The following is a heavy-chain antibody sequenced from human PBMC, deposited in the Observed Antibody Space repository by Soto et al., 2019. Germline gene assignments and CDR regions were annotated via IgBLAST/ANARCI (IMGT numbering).Heavy chain of an antibody. CDR3: ARILDGTTKDFDY. CDR1: GFTFSSYS. Sequence: GGSLRLSCAASGFTFSSYSMNWVRQAPGKGLEWVSYISSSSSTIYYADSVKGRFTISRDNAKNSLYLQMNSLRAEDTAVYYCARILDGTTKDFDYWGQGTLVTVSS. J-gene: IGHJ4*02. CDR2: ISSSSSTI. V-gene: IGHV3-48*01. D-gene: IGHD1-7*01.